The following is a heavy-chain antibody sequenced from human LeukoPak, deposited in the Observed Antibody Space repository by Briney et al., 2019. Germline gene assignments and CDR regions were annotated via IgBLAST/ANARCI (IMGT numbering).Heavy chain of an antibody. J-gene: IGHJ4*02. CDR2: INQDGSEE. V-gene: IGHV3-7*01. D-gene: IGHD5-12*01. Sequence: GGSLRLSCAASGFTFSNYWMSWVRQAPGKGLEWVAHINQDGSEEHYMDSVKARFIISRDNAKSSLSLQMDSLRAEDTAVYYCVRGGGVSGYDLLDYWGQGTLVTVSS. CDR3: VRGGGVSGYDLLDY. CDR1: GFTFSNYW.